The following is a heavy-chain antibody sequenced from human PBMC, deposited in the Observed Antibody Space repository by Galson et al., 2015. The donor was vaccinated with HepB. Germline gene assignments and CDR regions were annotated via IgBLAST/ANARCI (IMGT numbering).Heavy chain of an antibody. CDR2: IKYDEIEK. CDR1: EFTFSDYW. Sequence: SLRLSCAASEFTFSDYWMSWVRQAPGKGLEWVANIKYDEIEKYYVDSVKGRFTISRDNAKKSLYLQMNSLRAEDTAVYYCVRDFFCSSTSCYKHRFDYWGLGTLVIVSS. J-gene: IGHJ4*02. V-gene: IGHV3-7*03. D-gene: IGHD2-2*02. CDR3: VRDFFCSSTSCYKHRFDY.